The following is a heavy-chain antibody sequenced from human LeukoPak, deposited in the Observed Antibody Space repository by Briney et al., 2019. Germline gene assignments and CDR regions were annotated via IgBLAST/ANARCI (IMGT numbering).Heavy chain of an antibody. Sequence: SETLSLKCTVTGGSISSYYWSWIRQPPGKGLEWIGEINHSGSTNYNPSLKSRVTISVDTSKNQFSLKLSSVTAADTAVYYCARGGDIVVVPAATGVFDYWGQGTLVTVSS. J-gene: IGHJ4*02. CDR1: GGSISSYY. CDR3: ARGGDIVVVPAATGVFDY. CDR2: INHSGST. D-gene: IGHD2-2*01. V-gene: IGHV4-34*01.